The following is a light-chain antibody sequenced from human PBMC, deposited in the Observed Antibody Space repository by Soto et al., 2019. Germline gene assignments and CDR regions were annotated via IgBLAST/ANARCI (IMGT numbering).Light chain of an antibody. CDR3: SSYTTNLSLV. J-gene: IGLJ2*01. CDR2: EVS. Sequence: QSALTQPASVSGSPGQSITISCSGTTSDIGGYNLVSWYQHHPGKAPKLMIYEVSNRPSGVSNRFSGSKSGNTASLTISGLQAEDEADYYCSSYTTNLSLVFGGGTQLTVL. CDR1: TSDIGGYNL. V-gene: IGLV2-14*01.